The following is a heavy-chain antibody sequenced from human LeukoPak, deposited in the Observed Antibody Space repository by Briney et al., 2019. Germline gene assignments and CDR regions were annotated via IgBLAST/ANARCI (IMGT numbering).Heavy chain of an antibody. CDR3: VREMEGIAAAGTDY. Sequence: PGGSLRLSCAASGFTSSSYEMNWVRQAPGKGLEWVSSISSSSSYIYYADSVKGRFTISRANAKNSLYLQTNSRRAEDTAVYYCVREMEGIAAAGTDYWGQGTLVTVSS. CDR1: GFTSSSYE. CDR2: ISSSSSYI. J-gene: IGHJ4*02. D-gene: IGHD6-13*01. V-gene: IGHV3-21*01.